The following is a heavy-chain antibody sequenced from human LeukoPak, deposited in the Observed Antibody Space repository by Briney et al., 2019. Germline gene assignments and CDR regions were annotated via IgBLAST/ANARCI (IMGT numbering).Heavy chain of an antibody. Sequence: SETLSLTCAVSGGSISSSNWWSWVRQPPGKGLEWIGEIYHSGSTNYNPSLKSRVTISVDKSKNQFSLKLSSVTAADTAVYYCARRNRLITMIVVVIKGVYYFDYWGQGTLVTVSS. V-gene: IGHV4-4*02. CDR2: IYHSGST. J-gene: IGHJ4*02. CDR3: ARRNRLITMIVVVIKGVYYFDY. CDR1: GGSISSSNW. D-gene: IGHD3-22*01.